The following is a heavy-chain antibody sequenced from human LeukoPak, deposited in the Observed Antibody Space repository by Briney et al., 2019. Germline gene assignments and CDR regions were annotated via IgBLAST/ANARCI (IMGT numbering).Heavy chain of an antibody. J-gene: IGHJ4*02. Sequence: GGSLRLSCTASGFTFGDYAMSWARQAPGKGLEWVGFIRSKAYGGTTEYAASVKGRFTISRDDSKSIAYLQMNSLKTEDTAVYYCTRVDFWSGYFDYWGQGTLVTVSS. V-gene: IGHV3-49*04. CDR3: TRVDFWSGYFDY. CDR2: IRSKAYGGTT. D-gene: IGHD3-3*01. CDR1: GFTFGDYA.